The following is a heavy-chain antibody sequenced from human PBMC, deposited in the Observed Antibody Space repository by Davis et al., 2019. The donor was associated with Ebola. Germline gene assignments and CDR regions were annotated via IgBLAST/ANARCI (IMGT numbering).Heavy chain of an antibody. J-gene: IGHJ6*02. CDR1: GFTVSSKY. V-gene: IGHV3-21*01. CDR2: ISSSSSYI. D-gene: IGHD6-6*01. CDR3: ARSSIAARPGYYYGMDV. Sequence: GESLKISCAASGFTVSSKYMTWVRQAPGKGLEWVSSISSSSSYIYYADSVKGRFTISRDNAKNSLYLQMNSLRAEDTAVYYCARSSIAARPGYYYGMDVWGQGTTVTVSS.